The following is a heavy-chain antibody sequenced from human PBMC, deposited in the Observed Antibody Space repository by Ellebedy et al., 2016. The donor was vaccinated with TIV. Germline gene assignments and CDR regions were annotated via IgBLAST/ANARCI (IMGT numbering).Heavy chain of an antibody. Sequence: MPSETLSLTCTVSGGSISSYYWSWIRQPPGKGLEWIGYIYYSGSTYYNPSLKSRVTISVDTSKNQFSLKLSSVTAADTAVYYCARVSVMTTVVLGAFDIWGQGTMVTVSS. J-gene: IGHJ3*02. D-gene: IGHD4-23*01. V-gene: IGHV4-59*12. CDR3: ARVSVMTTVVLGAFDI. CDR1: GGSISSYY. CDR2: IYYSGST.